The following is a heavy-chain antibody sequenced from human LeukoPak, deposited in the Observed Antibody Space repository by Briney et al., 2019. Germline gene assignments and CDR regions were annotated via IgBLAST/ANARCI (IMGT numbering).Heavy chain of an antibody. CDR3: AKDRQPIIFGPASPIDY. CDR1: GFTFSSYW. Sequence: GGSLRLSCAASGFTFSSYWMSWVRQAPGKGLEWVSAISGSGGSTYYADSVKGRFTISRDNSKNTLYLQMNSLRAEDTAVYYCAKDRQPIIFGPASPIDYWGQGTLVTVSS. V-gene: IGHV3-23*01. D-gene: IGHD3-3*01. CDR2: ISGSGGST. J-gene: IGHJ4*02.